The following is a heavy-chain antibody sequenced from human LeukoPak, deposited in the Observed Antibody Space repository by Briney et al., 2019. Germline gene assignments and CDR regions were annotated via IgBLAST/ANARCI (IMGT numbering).Heavy chain of an antibody. CDR1: GFTFSSYG. Sequence: GGSLRLSCAASGFTFSSYGMSWARQAPGKGLEWVSAISGSGGSTYYADSVKGRFTISRDNSKNTLYLQMNSLRAEDTAVYYCAKDLDNWNAGFDYWGQGTLVTVSS. V-gene: IGHV3-23*01. J-gene: IGHJ4*02. D-gene: IGHD1-1*01. CDR3: AKDLDNWNAGFDY. CDR2: ISGSGGST.